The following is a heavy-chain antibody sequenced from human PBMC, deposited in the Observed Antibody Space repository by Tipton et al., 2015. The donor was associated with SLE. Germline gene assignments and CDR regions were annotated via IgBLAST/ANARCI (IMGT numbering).Heavy chain of an antibody. Sequence: TLSLTCTISSDSISNYYWSWIRQPPGKGLEWIGYIYYSGGTNYNPSLKSRVTISIDTSKNQFSLKLSSVTAADTAIYYCARDRYYDSTGYPYYYYYYLDVWGKGTTVTVSS. CDR1: SDSISNYY. CDR3: ARDRYYDSTGYPYYYYYYLDV. CDR2: IYYSGGT. D-gene: IGHD3-22*01. J-gene: IGHJ6*03. V-gene: IGHV4-59*01.